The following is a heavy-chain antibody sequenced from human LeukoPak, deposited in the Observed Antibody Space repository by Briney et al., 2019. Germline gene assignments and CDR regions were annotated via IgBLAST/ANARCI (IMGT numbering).Heavy chain of an antibody. CDR1: GFTFSSCG. J-gene: IGHJ3*02. Sequence: GRSLRLSCAASGFTFSSCGMHWVRQAPGKGLEWVAVIWYDGSNKYYADSVKGRFTISRDNSKNTLYLQMNSLRAEDTAVYYCARDEVRLGESNDAFDIWGQGTMVTVSS. CDR2: IWYDGSNK. CDR3: ARDEVRLGESNDAFDI. V-gene: IGHV3-33*01. D-gene: IGHD3-16*01.